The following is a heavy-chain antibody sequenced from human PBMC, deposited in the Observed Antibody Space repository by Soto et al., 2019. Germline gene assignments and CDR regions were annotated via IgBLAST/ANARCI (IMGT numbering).Heavy chain of an antibody. CDR1: GGTFSSYA. D-gene: IGHD3-10*01. V-gene: IGHV1-69*13. CDR2: IIPIFGTA. Sequence: SVKVYCKASGGTFSSYAVSWVRQAPGQGLEWMGGIIPIFGTANYAQKFQGRVTITADESTSTAYMELSSLRSEDTAVYYCARGPPGRRYYYYYGTDVWGQGTTVTVSS. J-gene: IGHJ6*02. CDR3: ARGPPGRRYYYYYGTDV.